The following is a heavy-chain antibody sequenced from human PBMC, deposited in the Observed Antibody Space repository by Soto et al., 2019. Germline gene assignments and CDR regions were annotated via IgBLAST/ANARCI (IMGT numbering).Heavy chain of an antibody. J-gene: IGHJ4*02. CDR1: GYDFNTNW. CDR2: MYPGDSDT. Sequence: GESLKISCRGSGYDFNTNWFGWVRQLPGRGLEWVGIMYPGDSDTRYNPSLQGHVTLSVDVTVSTAFLQWRSLETSDTGMYFCARLPRDCNKTSCYYADHWGQGTQVAVSS. V-gene: IGHV5-51*01. D-gene: IGHD3-3*01. CDR3: ARLPRDCNKTSCYYADH.